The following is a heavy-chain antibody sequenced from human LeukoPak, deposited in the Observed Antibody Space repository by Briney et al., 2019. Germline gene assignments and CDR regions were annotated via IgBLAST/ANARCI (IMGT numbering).Heavy chain of an antibody. D-gene: IGHD3-22*01. CDR1: GFTFSSYA. V-gene: IGHV3-23*01. CDR3: AREYYYDSSSLAY. J-gene: IGHJ4*02. Sequence: GGSLRLSCAASGFTFSSYAMSWVRQAPGKGLEWISGISSSDSSTYYADSVKGRFTISRDNSKNTLYLQMNSLRAEDTAVYYCAREYYYDSSSLAYWGQGTLVTVSS. CDR2: ISSSDSST.